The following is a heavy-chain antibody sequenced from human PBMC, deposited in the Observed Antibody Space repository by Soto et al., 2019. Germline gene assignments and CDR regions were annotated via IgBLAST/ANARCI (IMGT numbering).Heavy chain of an antibody. V-gene: IGHV3-21*01. CDR2: ISSSSSYI. D-gene: IGHD1-26*01. Sequence: GESLRLSCAASGFTFSSYSMNWVRQAPGKGLEGVSSISSSSSYIYYADSVKGRFNISRDNAKNSLYLQMNSLRAEDTAVYYCARDEGSFYGMDVWGQGTTVTVSS. CDR3: ARDEGSFYGMDV. CDR1: GFTFSSYS. J-gene: IGHJ6*02.